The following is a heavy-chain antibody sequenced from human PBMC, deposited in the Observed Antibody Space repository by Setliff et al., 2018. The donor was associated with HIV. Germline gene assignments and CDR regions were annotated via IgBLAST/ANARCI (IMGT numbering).Heavy chain of an antibody. CDR1: GGTFSSYA. CDR2: ISTYNGNT. Sequence: ASVKVSCKASGGTFSSYAISWVRQAPGQGLEWMGWISTYNGNTNYAQKLQDRVTMTTDTSTNTAYMELKSLRSDDTAVYYCARGIQGFDPWGQGTLVTVSS. V-gene: IGHV1-18*01. J-gene: IGHJ5*02. CDR3: ARGIQGFDP.